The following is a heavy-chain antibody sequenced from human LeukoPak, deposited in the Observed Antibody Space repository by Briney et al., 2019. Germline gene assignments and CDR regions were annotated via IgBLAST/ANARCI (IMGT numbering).Heavy chain of an antibody. D-gene: IGHD6-19*01. V-gene: IGHV1-2*02. CDR2: INPNSGGT. CDR1: GYTFTGYY. Sequence: ASVKVSCKASGYTFTGYYMHWVRQAPGQGLEWMGWINPNSGGTYYAQKFQGRVTMTRDTSTSTVYMELSSLRSEDTAVYYCAKSVAGTRRSVWFDPWGQGTLVTVSS. J-gene: IGHJ5*02. CDR3: AKSVAGTRRSVWFDP.